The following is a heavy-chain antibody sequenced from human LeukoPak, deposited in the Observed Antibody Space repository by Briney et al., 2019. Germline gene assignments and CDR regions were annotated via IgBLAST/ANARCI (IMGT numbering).Heavy chain of an antibody. CDR1: GFTFSSYG. V-gene: IGHV3-30*02. CDR2: IRYDGSSK. D-gene: IGHD1-26*01. Sequence: PGGSLRLSCAASGFTFSSYGMHWVRQAPGKRLEWVAFIRYDGSSKYYADSVKGRFTISRDNSKNTLYLQMNSLRAEDTAVYYCAKDRGSAFDYWGQGTLVTVSS. CDR3: AKDRGSAFDY. J-gene: IGHJ4*02.